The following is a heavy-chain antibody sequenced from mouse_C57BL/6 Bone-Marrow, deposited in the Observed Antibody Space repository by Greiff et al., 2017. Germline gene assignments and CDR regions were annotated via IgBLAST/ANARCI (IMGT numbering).Heavy chain of an antibody. D-gene: IGHD2-4*01. V-gene: IGHV1-64*01. CDR1: GYTFTNSW. J-gene: IGHJ4*01. CDR3: ARSYDYDDYTIDY. Sequence: VQLQQPGAELVKPGASVKLSCKASGYTFTNSWMHWVKQRPGQGLEWIGMMHPNGGSPDYNEKFKSEATLSVDKSSKTAYMELSSLTSEDSAVYYCARSYDYDDYTIDYGGQGTSVTVSS. CDR2: MHPNGGSP.